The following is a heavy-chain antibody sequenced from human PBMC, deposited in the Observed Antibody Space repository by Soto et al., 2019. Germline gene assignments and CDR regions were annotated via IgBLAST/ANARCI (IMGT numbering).Heavy chain of an antibody. J-gene: IGHJ4*02. CDR2: INHSGST. D-gene: IGHD6-19*01. CDR1: GGSFSGYY. V-gene: IGHV4-34*01. CDR3: ARGSVAGKSDY. Sequence: QVQLQQWGAGLLKPSETLSLTCAVYGGSFSGYYWSWIRQPPGKGLEWIGEINHSGSTNYNPSLKSRVTIPVDPSKNQFSLNVRSVTAADTAVYYCARGSVAGKSDYWGQGTLVTVSS.